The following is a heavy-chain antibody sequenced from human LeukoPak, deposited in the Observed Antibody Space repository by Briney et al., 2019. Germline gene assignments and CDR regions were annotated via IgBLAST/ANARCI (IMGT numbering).Heavy chain of an antibody. J-gene: IGHJ4*02. V-gene: IGHV3-9*01. Sequence: GGSLRLSCAASGFTFSSYWMNWVRQAPGKGLEWVSGISWNSGSIGYADSVKGRFTISRDNAKNSLYLQMNSLRAEDTALYYCAKTRWFGEAHFDYWGQGTLVTVSS. CDR3: AKTRWFGEAHFDY. D-gene: IGHD3-10*01. CDR1: GFTFSSYW. CDR2: ISWNSGSI.